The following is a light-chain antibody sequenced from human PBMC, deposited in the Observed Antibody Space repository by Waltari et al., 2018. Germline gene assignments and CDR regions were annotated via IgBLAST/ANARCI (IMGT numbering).Light chain of an antibody. J-gene: IGKJ4*01. CDR1: QSVRTN. CDR2: GAS. CDR3: QQYYVWPPIT. V-gene: IGKV3-15*01. Sequence: VLLTQSPASLSVSPGDTVILSCRASQSVRTNLVWYQHKAGQAPRTLIYGASTSASGVPARFSGSGSETDVTLIISSLQSEDAAVYFCQQYYVWPPITFGGGTKLEI.